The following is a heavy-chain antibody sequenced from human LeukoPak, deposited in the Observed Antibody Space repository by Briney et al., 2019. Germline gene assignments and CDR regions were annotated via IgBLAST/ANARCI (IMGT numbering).Heavy chain of an antibody. D-gene: IGHD6-13*01. J-gene: IGHJ6*02. V-gene: IGHV3-30*18. CDR1: GFTFSNYG. CDR3: AKDEWQQLVRPYYNMDV. CDR2: ISYNASSK. Sequence: GGSLRLSCVGTGFTFSNYGIHWVRQAPGKGLEWVAVISYNASSKYYADSVKGRFTISRDNSENTLYLQMNSLRPEDTAVYYCAKDEWQQLVRPYYNMDVWGQGTTVTVSS.